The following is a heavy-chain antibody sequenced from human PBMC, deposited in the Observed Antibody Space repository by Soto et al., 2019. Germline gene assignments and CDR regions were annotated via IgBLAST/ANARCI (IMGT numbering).Heavy chain of an antibody. CDR1: GYTFTSYG. CDR2: INAYNGNT. CDR3: ARARALGYCSGGSCYSGY. J-gene: IGHJ4*02. V-gene: IGHV1-18*04. D-gene: IGHD2-15*01. Sequence: ASAKVSCKASGYTFTSYGISWARQAPVQGLEWMGWINAYNGNTNSAQKLQGRVTMTTDTSTRTAYMELRSLRSADSAVYYCARARALGYCSGGSCYSGYWGQGTLVTVSS.